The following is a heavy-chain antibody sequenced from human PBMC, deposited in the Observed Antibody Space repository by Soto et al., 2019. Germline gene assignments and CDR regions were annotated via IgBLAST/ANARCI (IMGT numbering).Heavy chain of an antibody. D-gene: IGHD6-13*01. CDR3: GRRIRAAGTGGSDH. CDR1: GFTFTDYG. V-gene: IGHV3-33*01. Sequence: QVQLVESGGGVVQPGRSLRLSCAASGFTFTDYGMHWVRQAPGKGLEWVAVIWNDGGDKYYADSVKGRFTISRDNSKNTPHLQMTGLRADDTAVYFCGRRIRAAGTGGSDHWGQGTLVPVSS. J-gene: IGHJ4*02. CDR2: IWNDGGDK.